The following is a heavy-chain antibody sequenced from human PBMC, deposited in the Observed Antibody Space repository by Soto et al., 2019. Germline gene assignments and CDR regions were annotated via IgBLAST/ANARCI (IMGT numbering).Heavy chain of an antibody. CDR3: AKDRAGYCTNGVCPRGSVYYYYGMDI. CDR2: INPKSGGT. CDR1: GYTFTGYY. J-gene: IGHJ6*02. D-gene: IGHD2-8*01. Sequence: QVQLVQSGAEVKKPGASVKVSCKASGYTFTGYYMHWVRQAPGQGLEWMGWINPKSGGTNYAQKFQGWVTMTRDTSISRAYRELRRLRYDDKAVNYCAKDRAGYCTNGVCPRGSVYYYYGMDIWGQGTTGTVSS. V-gene: IGHV1-2*04.